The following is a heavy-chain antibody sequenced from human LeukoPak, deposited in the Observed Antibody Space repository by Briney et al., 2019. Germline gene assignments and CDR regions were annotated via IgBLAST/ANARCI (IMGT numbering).Heavy chain of an antibody. CDR2: IIPILGIA. CDR1: GGTFSSYA. J-gene: IGHJ6*03. CDR3: ARDRYCSSTSCYSYYYYYMDV. D-gene: IGHD2-2*01. Sequence: GASVKVSCKASGGTFSSYAISWVRQAPGQGLEWMGRIIPILGIANYAQKFQGRVTITADKSTSTAYMELSSLRSDDTAVYYCARDRYCSSTSCYSYYYYYMDVWGKGTTVTVSS. V-gene: IGHV1-69*04.